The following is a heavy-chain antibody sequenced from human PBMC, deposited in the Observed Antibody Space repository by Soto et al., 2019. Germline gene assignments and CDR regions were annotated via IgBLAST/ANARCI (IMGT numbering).Heavy chain of an antibody. CDR3: ARDLVPGYTGFSDY. Sequence: ASVKVSCKTSGYTFSNYGINWVRQAPGQGLEWMGWISAYNGNTNFAQKLQGRVSLTTDTSSTTAYMELRSLTSDDTAVYYCARDLVPGYTGFSDYWGQGTPVTVS. J-gene: IGHJ4*02. CDR1: GYTFSNYG. V-gene: IGHV1-18*01. D-gene: IGHD5-12*01. CDR2: ISAYNGNT.